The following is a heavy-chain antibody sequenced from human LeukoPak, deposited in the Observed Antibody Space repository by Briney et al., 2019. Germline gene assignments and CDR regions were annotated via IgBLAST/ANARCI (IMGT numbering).Heavy chain of an antibody. V-gene: IGHV1-2*06. Sequence: ASVKVSCKASGGTFSTYAISWVRQAPGQGLEWMGRIKPNSGGTNYGQKFQGRVTMTRDTSISIAYMELSNLRSDDTAVYYCARAGVWDSSDTSGYHNGAFDIWGQGTMVTVSS. CDR3: ARAGVWDSSDTSGYHNGAFDI. J-gene: IGHJ3*02. CDR1: GGTFSTYA. D-gene: IGHD3-22*01. CDR2: IKPNSGGT.